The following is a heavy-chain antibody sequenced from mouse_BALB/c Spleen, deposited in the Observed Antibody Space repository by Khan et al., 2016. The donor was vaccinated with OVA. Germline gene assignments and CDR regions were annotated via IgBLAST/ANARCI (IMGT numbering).Heavy chain of an antibody. V-gene: IGHV5-6-5*01. CDR2: ISTGDTT. J-gene: IGHJ3*01. Sequence: EVELVESGGGLVKPGGSLKVSCAASGFTFSNYAMSWVRQTPEKRLEWVASISTGDTTYYPDSVKGRFTISRDNARNILYLQMSSLRSDDTAMYYCAMAYWVVYWGQGTLVTVSA. CDR3: AMAYWVVY. CDR1: GFTFSNYA.